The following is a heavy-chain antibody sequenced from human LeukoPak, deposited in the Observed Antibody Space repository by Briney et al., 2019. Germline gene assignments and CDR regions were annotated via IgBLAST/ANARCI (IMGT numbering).Heavy chain of an antibody. D-gene: IGHD4-17*01. V-gene: IGHV4-59*12. CDR3: ARDGATVTMGWFDP. CDR2: IYYSGST. Sequence: ASETLSLTCTVSGGSISSYYWSWIRQPPGKGLEWIGYIYYSGSTNYNPPLKSRVTISVDTSKNQFSLKLSSVTAADTAVYYCARDGATVTMGWFDPWGQGTLVTVSS. CDR1: GGSISSYY. J-gene: IGHJ5*02.